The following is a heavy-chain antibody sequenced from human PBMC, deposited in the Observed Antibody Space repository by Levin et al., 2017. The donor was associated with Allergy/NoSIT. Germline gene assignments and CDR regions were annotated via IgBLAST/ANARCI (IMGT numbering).Heavy chain of an antibody. CDR3: ARGFSGRYYDFDY. CDR1: GFTFSSHT. V-gene: IGHV3-21*01. J-gene: IGHJ4*02. D-gene: IGHD1-26*01. CDR2: ISSSSSSK. Sequence: NPGGSLRLSCAASGFTFSSHTMNWVRQAPGKGLEWVSSISSSSSSKYYAASMKGRFTISRDDAQNSLYLQMNSLRVEDTAVYYCARGFSGRYYDFDYWGQGTLVTVSP.